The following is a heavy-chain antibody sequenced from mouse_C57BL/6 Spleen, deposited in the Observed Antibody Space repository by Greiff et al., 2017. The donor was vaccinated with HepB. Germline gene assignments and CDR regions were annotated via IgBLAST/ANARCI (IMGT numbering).Heavy chain of an antibody. Sequence: QVQLQQPGAELVMPGASVKLSCKASGYTFTSYWMHWVKQRPGQGLEWIGEIDPSDSYTNYNQKFKGKSTLTVDKSSSTAYMQLSSLTSEDSAVYYCASLRREFAYLGQGTLVTVSA. J-gene: IGHJ3*01. D-gene: IGHD2-12*01. CDR2: IDPSDSYT. V-gene: IGHV1-69*01. CDR3: ASLRREFAY. CDR1: GYTFTSYW.